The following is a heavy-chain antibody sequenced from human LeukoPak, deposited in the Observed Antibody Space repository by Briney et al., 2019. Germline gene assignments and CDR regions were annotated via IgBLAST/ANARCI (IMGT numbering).Heavy chain of an antibody. J-gene: IGHJ4*02. V-gene: IGHV4-39*01. CDR2: IYYSGST. Sequence: EPSETLSLTCTVSGGSISSSSYYWGWIRRPPGKGLEWIGSIYYSGSTYYNPSLKSRVTISVDTSKNPFSLKLSSVTAADTAVYYCATTTVTTSSSYYFDYWGQGTLVTVSS. CDR3: ATTTVTTSSSYYFDY. CDR1: GGSISSSSYY. D-gene: IGHD4-17*01.